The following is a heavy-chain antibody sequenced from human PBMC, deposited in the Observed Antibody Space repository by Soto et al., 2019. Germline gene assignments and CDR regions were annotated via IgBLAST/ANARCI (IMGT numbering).Heavy chain of an antibody. J-gene: IGHJ4*02. CDR2: MNPNSGNT. CDR3: AREKSGYYDY. Sequence: QVQLVQSGAEVKKPGASVKVSCKASGYTVTSYDIKWVREATGQGLEWMGWMNPNSGNTGYAQKFQGRVTMTRNISISTAYMELSSLRSEDTALYYCAREKSGYYDYWGQGTLVTVAS. CDR1: GYTVTSYD. D-gene: IGHD3-3*01. V-gene: IGHV1-8*01.